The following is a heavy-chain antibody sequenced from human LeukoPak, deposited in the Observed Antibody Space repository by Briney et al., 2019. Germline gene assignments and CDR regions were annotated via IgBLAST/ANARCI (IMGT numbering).Heavy chain of an antibody. D-gene: IGHD3-9*01. CDR1: GYTFTSYA. CDR2: IIPIFGTA. V-gene: IGHV1-69*13. CDR3: ARDPYDILTGYPSTFDY. J-gene: IGHJ4*02. Sequence: GASVKVSCKASGYTFTSYAMNWVRQAPGQGLEWMGGIIPIFGTANYAQKFQGRVTITADESTSTAYMELSSLRSEDTAVYYCARDPYDILTGYPSTFDYWGQGTLVTVSS.